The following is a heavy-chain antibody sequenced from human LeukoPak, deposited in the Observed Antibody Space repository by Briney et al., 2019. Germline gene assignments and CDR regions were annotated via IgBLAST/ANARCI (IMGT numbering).Heavy chain of an antibody. V-gene: IGHV1-18*01. CDR3: ARGYNGFRDGYNSEGY. D-gene: IGHD5-24*01. CDR1: GYTFTTYG. J-gene: IGHJ4*02. Sequence: AASVKVSCKASGYTFTTYGISWVRQAPGQGLEWMAWISAYNGNTNYAQNLQGRFTMTTDTSTTTAYMELRSLRSDDTAFYYCARGYNGFRDGYNSEGYWGQGTLVTVSS. CDR2: ISAYNGNT.